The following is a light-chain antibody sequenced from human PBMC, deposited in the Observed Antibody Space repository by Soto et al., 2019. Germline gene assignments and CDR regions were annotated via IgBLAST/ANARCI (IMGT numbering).Light chain of an antibody. Sequence: QSLLTQPPSGSGSPGQSVTISCTGTSSDFASYNRVSWYQRPSGTGPKLVIYEVSNRPSGVSNRFSGSKSANTASLTISGLQAEDEADYLCRPYSSSSTIVVFGTGTKVIVL. V-gene: IGLV2-18*02. CDR1: SSDFASYNR. CDR2: EVS. CDR3: RPYSSSSTIVV. J-gene: IGLJ1*01.